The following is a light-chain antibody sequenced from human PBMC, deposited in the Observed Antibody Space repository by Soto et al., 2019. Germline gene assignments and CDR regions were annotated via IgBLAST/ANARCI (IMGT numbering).Light chain of an antibody. CDR1: QSVSSQ. Sequence: IVINKCPQPLFESLGEGPTLYCTASQSVSSQLAWYVHIAGQAPRLLIQGASTRGSDSPARSSVSGSESDFNLTISILQSEDSEVDYYQQYHNWPTITFGQGTRLEIK. CDR3: QQYHNWPTIT. V-gene: IGKV3-15*01. J-gene: IGKJ5*01. CDR2: GAS.